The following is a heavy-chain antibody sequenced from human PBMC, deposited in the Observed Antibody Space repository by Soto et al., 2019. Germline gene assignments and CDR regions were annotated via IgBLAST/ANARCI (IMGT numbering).Heavy chain of an antibody. CDR2: IDYSGGI. CDR1: GGSISSSF. CDR3: RRELRIEYSSSSYSCSCALDV. J-gene: IGHJ6*02. V-gene: IGHV4-59*01. Sequence: QVELQESGPGLVKPSETLSLTCTVSGGSISSSFWTWIRQPPGKGLEWIGYIDYSGGIKHNPSLDSPVSISVDTSKKQFSLKLSSVSAADTAVYYCRRELRIEYSSSSYSCSCALDVWGQGTTVTVSS. D-gene: IGHD6-6*01.